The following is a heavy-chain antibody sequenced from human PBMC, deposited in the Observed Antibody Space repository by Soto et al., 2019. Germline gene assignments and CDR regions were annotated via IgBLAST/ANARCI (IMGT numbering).Heavy chain of an antibody. CDR2: IVPMFGKA. CDR3: ARGLDYDSSAFYFFF. J-gene: IGHJ4*02. Sequence: QIQLLQSGAELKKPGSSVKVSCKASGGTFSRYALNWVRQAPGQGPEWMGGIVPMFGKANYAQKFLGRVTITADESTSTAYMELSSLRSEDTAMYYCARGLDYDSSAFYFFFWGQGTLVTVSS. V-gene: IGHV1-69*01. D-gene: IGHD3-22*01. CDR1: GGTFSRYA.